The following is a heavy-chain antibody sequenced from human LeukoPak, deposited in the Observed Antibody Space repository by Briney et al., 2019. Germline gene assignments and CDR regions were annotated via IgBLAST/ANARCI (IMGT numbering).Heavy chain of an antibody. CDR3: ARVLGDYAFDY. Sequence: PGGSLRLSCAASGFNFGDYGMSWVRQAPGKGLEWVSAINWNVGSTGYADSVKGRFTISRDNAKDSLYLQMNSLRAEDTAVYYCARVLGDYAFDYWGQGTLATVSS. V-gene: IGHV3-20*04. J-gene: IGHJ4*02. D-gene: IGHD4-17*01. CDR1: GFNFGDYG. CDR2: INWNVGST.